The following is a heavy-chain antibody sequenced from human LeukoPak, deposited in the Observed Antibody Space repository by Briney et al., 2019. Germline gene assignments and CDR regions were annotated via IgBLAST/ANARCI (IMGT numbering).Heavy chain of an antibody. CDR1: GGSISTYY. Sequence: SETLSLTCTVSGGSISTYYWSWLRQPPGKGLEWIGYTYYSGSTNYNPSLKSRVTISVDTSKNQFSLKLSSVTAADTAVYYCARDRGYYFGSGSYLGDWGQGTLVTVSS. J-gene: IGHJ4*02. CDR2: TYYSGST. D-gene: IGHD3-10*01. V-gene: IGHV4-59*01. CDR3: ARDRGYYFGSGSYLGD.